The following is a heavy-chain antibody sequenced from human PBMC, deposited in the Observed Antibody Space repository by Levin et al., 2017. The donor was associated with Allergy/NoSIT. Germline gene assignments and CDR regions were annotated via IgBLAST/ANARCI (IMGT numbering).Heavy chain of an antibody. CDR2: IYPGDADT. Sequence: GESLKISCKGSGYSFFSYWIGWVRQMPGKGLEWMGIIYPGDADTRYSPSFQGQVTISADKSISTAYLQWSSLKASDTAMYYCARSRNSGWLSSDPDVFDIWGQGTKVTVSS. CDR3: ARSRNSGWLSSDPDVFDI. D-gene: IGHD6-19*01. V-gene: IGHV5-51*01. CDR1: GYSFFSYW. J-gene: IGHJ3*02.